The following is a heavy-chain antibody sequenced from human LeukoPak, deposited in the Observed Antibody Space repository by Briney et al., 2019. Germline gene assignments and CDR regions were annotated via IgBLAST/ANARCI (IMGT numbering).Heavy chain of an antibody. CDR2: IKSKTDGGTT. V-gene: IGHV3-15*01. D-gene: IGHD3-3*01. J-gene: IGHJ4*02. Sequence: GGSLRLSCAASGFTFSNAWMSWVRQAPGKGLEWVGRIKSKTDGGTTDYAAPVKGRFTISRDDSKNTLYLQMNSLKTEDTAVYYCTTERIYDFWSGYTLWDPKWYYFDYWGQGTLVTVSS. CDR1: GFTFSNAW. CDR3: TTERIYDFWSGYTLWDPKWYYFDY.